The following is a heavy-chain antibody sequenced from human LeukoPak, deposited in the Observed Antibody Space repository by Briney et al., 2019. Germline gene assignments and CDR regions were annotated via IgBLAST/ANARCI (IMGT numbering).Heavy chain of an antibody. CDR3: ARDLIEYSSSSGAFDI. Sequence: GGSLRLSCAASGFTFSSYSMNWVRQAPGKGLEWVSSISSSSSYIYYADSVKGRFTISRDNAKDSLYLQMNSLRAEDTAVYYCARDLIEYSSSSGAFDIWGQGTMVTVSS. CDR2: ISSSSSYI. V-gene: IGHV3-21*01. CDR1: GFTFSSYS. J-gene: IGHJ3*02. D-gene: IGHD6-6*01.